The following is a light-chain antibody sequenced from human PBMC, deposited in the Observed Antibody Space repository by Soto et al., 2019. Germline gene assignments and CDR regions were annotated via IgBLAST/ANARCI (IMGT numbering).Light chain of an antibody. J-gene: IGKJ1*01. Sequence: EIVLTQSPGTLSLSPGERATLSCRSSQSVRSSNLAWYQHKPGQAPRLLIYDASTRATGIPDRFSGSGSGTDFTLTISRLEPEDFAVYCCQQFDGSLWTFGPGTKVDI. CDR3: QQFDGSLWT. CDR2: DAS. CDR1: QSVRSSN. V-gene: IGKV3-20*01.